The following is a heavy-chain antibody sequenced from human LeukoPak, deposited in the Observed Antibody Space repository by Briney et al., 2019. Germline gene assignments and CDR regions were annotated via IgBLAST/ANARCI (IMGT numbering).Heavy chain of an antibody. CDR1: GFTFSSYG. J-gene: IGHJ4*02. CDR2: ISGSGGST. D-gene: IGHD3-22*01. Sequence: PGGSLRLSCAASGFTFSSYGMSWVRQAPGKGLEWVSAISGSGGSTYYADSVKGRFTISRDNSKNTLYLQMNSLRAEDTAVYYCAKDQIAYYDSSGYPVWGQGTLVTVSS. V-gene: IGHV3-23*01. CDR3: AKDQIAYYDSSGYPV.